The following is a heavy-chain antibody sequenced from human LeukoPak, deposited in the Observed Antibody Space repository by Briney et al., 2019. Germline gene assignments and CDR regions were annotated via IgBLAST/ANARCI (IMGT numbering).Heavy chain of an antibody. V-gene: IGHV1-69*01. CDR1: GGTFSSYA. Sequence: SVKVSCKASGGTFSSYAISWVRQAPGQGLEWMGGIIPIFGTANYAQKFQGRVTITADESTSTTYMELSSLRSEDTAVYYCAGFLAVAGTFEAGGLDYWGQGTLVTVSS. D-gene: IGHD6-19*01. J-gene: IGHJ4*02. CDR2: IIPIFGTA. CDR3: AGFLAVAGTFEAGGLDY.